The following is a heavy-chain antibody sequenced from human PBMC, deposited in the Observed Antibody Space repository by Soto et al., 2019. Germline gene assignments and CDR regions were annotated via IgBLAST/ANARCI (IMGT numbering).Heavy chain of an antibody. D-gene: IGHD6-13*01. J-gene: IGHJ4*02. V-gene: IGHV3-9*01. Sequence: QPGGSLRLSCAASGFTFDDYAMHWVRQAPGKGLEWVSGISWNSGSIGYADSVKGRFTISRDNAKNSLYLQMNSLRAEDTALYYCAKGDSSSWYYFDYWGQGTLVTVSS. CDR1: GFTFDDYA. CDR3: AKGDSSSWYYFDY. CDR2: ISWNSGSI.